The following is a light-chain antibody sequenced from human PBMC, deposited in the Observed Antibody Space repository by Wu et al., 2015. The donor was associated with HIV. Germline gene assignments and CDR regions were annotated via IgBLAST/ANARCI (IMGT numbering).Light chain of an antibody. CDR3: QQYYGSPRT. CDR2: AAS. V-gene: IGKV1-NL1*01. Sequence: DIQMTQSPSSLSASVGDRVTITCRASQGISNSLAWYQQKAGQAPKVLLYAASRLESGVPSRFSGSGSGTEYTLTISSLQSEDFATYYCQQYYGSPRTFGQGTKVEIK. CDR1: QGISNS. J-gene: IGKJ1*01.